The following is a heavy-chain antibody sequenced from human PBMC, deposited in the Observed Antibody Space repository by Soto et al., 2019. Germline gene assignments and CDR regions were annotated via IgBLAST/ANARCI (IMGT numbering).Heavy chain of an antibody. D-gene: IGHD3-22*01. Sequence: QVHLVQSGAEVKKPGSSVRVSCKASGGTYRNYAVNWVRQAPGQGLEWMGGIIPISGTTNYAQKFQGRVTITADESTSTVYMELRRLRSEDTAVYFCARDEGDDSSGYYDVNYWGQGTLVTVSS. J-gene: IGHJ4*02. CDR3: ARDEGDDSSGYYDVNY. CDR2: IIPISGTT. V-gene: IGHV1-69*01. CDR1: GGTYRNYA.